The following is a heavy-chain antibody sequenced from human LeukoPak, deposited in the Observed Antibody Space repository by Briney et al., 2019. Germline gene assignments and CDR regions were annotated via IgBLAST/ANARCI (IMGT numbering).Heavy chain of an antibody. J-gene: IGHJ6*03. V-gene: IGHV1-8*03. D-gene: IGHD3-10*01. Sequence: ASVKVSCKASGGTFSNYAIGWVRQATGQGLEWMGWMNPNSGNTGYAQKFQGRVTITRNTSISTAYMELSSLRSEDTAVYYCARGGITMVRGVIRSYYMDVWGKGTTVTVSS. CDR2: MNPNSGNT. CDR3: ARGGITMVRGVIRSYYMDV. CDR1: GGTFSNYA.